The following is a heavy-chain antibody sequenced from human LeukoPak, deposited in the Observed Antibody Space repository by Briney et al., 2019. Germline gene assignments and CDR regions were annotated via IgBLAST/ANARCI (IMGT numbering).Heavy chain of an antibody. CDR2: ISATSGYI. J-gene: IGHJ4*02. CDR1: GFTFSRYS. D-gene: IGHD1-1*01. CDR3: ARELPSPGSFDH. Sequence: GSLRLSCAASGFTFSRYSMNWVRQAPGKGLEWVSSISATSGYIYYVDSVKGRFTISRDNAKNSLFLQMNSLRAEDTAVYFCARELPSPGSFDHWGQGTLVTVSS. V-gene: IGHV3-21*01.